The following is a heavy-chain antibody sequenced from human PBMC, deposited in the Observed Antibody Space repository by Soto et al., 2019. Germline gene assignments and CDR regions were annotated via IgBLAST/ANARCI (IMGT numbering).Heavy chain of an antibody. V-gene: IGHV4-39*01. CDR1: GGSISCGGYY. J-gene: IGHJ5*02. CDR3: ARHVLPPKSYCSGGSCINWFDP. CDR2: IYYSGST. Sequence: SETLSLTCTVSGGSISCGGYYWSWIRQHPGKGLEWIGYIYYSGSTYYNPSLKSRVTISVDASKTQVSLKLSSVTGVDTAVYYYARHVLPPKSYCSGGSCINWFDPWGQGTLDTVSS. D-gene: IGHD2-15*01.